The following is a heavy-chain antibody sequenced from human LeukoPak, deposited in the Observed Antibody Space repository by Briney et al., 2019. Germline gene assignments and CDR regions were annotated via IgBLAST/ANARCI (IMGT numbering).Heavy chain of an antibody. D-gene: IGHD3-3*01. CDR3: ARGGSYYDFWSGYYDYYYYMDV. J-gene: IGHJ6*03. CDR1: GGSISSYY. Sequence: SETLSLTCSLSGGSISSYYWSWIRQPPGKGLEWIGYIYYSGSTNYNPSLKSRVPISVDTSKNQFSLRLTSVTAADTAVYYCARGGSYYDFWSGYYDYYYYMDVWGKGTTVTVSS. CDR2: IYYSGST. V-gene: IGHV4-59*01.